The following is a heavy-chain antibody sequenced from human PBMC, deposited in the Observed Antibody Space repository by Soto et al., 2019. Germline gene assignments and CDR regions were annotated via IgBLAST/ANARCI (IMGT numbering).Heavy chain of an antibody. J-gene: IGHJ4*02. CDR1: GFTFTSSA. D-gene: IGHD3-22*01. Sequence: ASVKVSCKASGFTFTSSAVQWVRQARGQRLEWIGWIVVGSGNTNYAQKFQERVTITRDMSTSTAYMELSSLRSEDTAVYYCAAFGYDSSGYYAFDYWGQGTLVTVSS. V-gene: IGHV1-58*01. CDR2: IVVGSGNT. CDR3: AAFGYDSSGYYAFDY.